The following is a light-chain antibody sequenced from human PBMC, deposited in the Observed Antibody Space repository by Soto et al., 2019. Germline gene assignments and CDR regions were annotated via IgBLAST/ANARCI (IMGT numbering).Light chain of an antibody. Sequence: DIQMTQSPSFVSASVGDRGTITCRASPEISDGLVWHQQKRGEAPKLLIYSATTLRSAVPSRFSGSGSGTDFTLTISSLQPEDFATYYCQQGHTFPLTFGGGTKVEIK. CDR2: SAT. CDR1: PEISDG. CDR3: QQGHTFPLT. J-gene: IGKJ4*01. V-gene: IGKV1-12*01.